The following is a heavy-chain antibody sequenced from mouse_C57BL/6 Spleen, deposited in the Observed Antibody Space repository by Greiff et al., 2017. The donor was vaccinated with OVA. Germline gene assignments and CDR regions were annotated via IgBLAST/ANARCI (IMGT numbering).Heavy chain of an antibody. CDR2: IRNKANGYTK. V-gene: IGHV7-4*01. D-gene: IGHD1-1*01. CDR3: VKDTYGSSYGV. Sequence: EVNVVESGGGLVQPGASLRLSCAASGFTFTDYYMSWVRQPPGKAPEWLAWIRNKANGYTKEYTASVTGRFTISRDNSQNILYLQMNTLRAEDSATYYCVKDTYGSSYGVWGTGTTVTVSS. J-gene: IGHJ1*03. CDR1: GFTFTDYY.